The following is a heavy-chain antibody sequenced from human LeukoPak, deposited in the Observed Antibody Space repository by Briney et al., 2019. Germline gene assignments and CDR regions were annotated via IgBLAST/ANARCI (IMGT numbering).Heavy chain of an antibody. CDR3: ARVPHGETIFGVVLYWFDP. D-gene: IGHD3-3*01. V-gene: IGHV4-38-2*02. Sequence: PSETLSLTCTVSSYSISSGYYWGWIRQPPGKGLEWIGSIYHSGSTYYNPSLKSRVTISVDTSKNQFSLKLSSVTTADTAVYYCARVPHGETIFGVVLYWFDPWGLGTLVTVFS. CDR1: SYSISSGYY. CDR2: IYHSGST. J-gene: IGHJ5*02.